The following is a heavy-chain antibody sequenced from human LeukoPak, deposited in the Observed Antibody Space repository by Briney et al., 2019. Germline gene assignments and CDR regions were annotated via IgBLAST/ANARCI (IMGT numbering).Heavy chain of an antibody. J-gene: IGHJ4*02. D-gene: IGHD3-22*01. CDR2: INPNSGGR. Sequence: GASVKVSCKASGYTFTAYYLHWVRQAPGQGLEWMGWINPNSGGRDYAQKFQGRVTLTRDTSISTAYMELSRLRSDDTAVYYCARGDYYDSSGYPDYWGQGTLVTVSS. CDR1: GYTFTAYY. CDR3: ARGDYYDSSGYPDY. V-gene: IGHV1-2*02.